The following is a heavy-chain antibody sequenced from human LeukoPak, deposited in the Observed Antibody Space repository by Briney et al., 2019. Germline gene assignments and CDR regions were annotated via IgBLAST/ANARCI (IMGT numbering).Heavy chain of an antibody. CDR2: INYSETT. J-gene: IGHJ4*02. V-gene: IGHV4-59*08. Sequence: SETLSLTCTVSNGSINTYFWTWIRQPPGRGLEWIGIINYSETTRYNPSLKSRVTLSVDTSKNLFSLKLDPVTAADTAVYFCARALRSQGAAAGTGYLDSWGQGALVTVSS. CDR1: NGSINTYF. CDR3: ARALRSQGAAAGTGYLDS. D-gene: IGHD6-13*01.